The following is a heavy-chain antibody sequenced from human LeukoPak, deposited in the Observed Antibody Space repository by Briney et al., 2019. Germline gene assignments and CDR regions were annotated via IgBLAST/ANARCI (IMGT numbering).Heavy chain of an antibody. CDR3: ARDSGYDDPDYFDY. CDR1: GGSFSGYY. V-gene: IGHV4-34*01. Sequence: SETLSLTCAVYGGSFSGYYWSWIRQPPGKGLEWIGEIYHSGSTNYNPSLKSRVTISVDKSKNQFSLKLSSVTAADTAVYYCARDSGYDDPDYFDYWGQGTLVTVSS. J-gene: IGHJ4*02. CDR2: IYHSGST. D-gene: IGHD5-12*01.